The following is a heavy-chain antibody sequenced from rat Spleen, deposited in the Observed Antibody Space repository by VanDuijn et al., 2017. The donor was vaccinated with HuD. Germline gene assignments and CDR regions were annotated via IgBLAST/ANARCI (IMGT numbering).Heavy chain of an antibody. J-gene: IGHJ3*01. CDR1: YG. Sequence: YGVSWVCQPPGKGLEWIGAIWSGGSTDYNSALKSRLSISRDTSKSQVFLKMSSLQTEDTATYYCALLYTTDYHFAYWGQGTLVTVSS. V-gene: IGHV2-4*01. CDR2: IWSGGST. D-gene: IGHD1-6*01. CDR3: ALLYTTDYHFAY.